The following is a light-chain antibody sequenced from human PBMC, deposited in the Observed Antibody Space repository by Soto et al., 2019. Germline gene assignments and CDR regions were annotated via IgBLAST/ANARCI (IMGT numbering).Light chain of an antibody. CDR3: LQHYTYLWT. J-gene: IGKJ1*01. CDR2: AAS. V-gene: IGKV1-17*01. CDR1: QDIGNN. Sequence: DIQITQSPWSLSASVGEGVTITCRASQDIGNNLGWYQQKPGNAPRRLIYAASSLQSGVPSRFSGSGSGTEFTLTISSLQPEDFATYYCLQHYTYLWTFGQGTKVDI.